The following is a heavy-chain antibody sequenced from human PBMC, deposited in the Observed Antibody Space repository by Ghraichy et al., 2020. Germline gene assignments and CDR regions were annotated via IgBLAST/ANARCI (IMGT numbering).Heavy chain of an antibody. CDR2: VYYSAST. CDR1: GDSFSSYY. J-gene: IGHJ4*02. D-gene: IGHD2-2*01. Sequence: SETLSLTCTVSGDSFSSYYWTWIRQPPGKGLEWIGYVYYSASTVYNSSPKSRVTISIDTSKNQFSLKLTSVTAADTAVYYCARVRYAEYLVDYSGQGTLVTVSS. V-gene: IGHV4-59*01. CDR3: ARVRYAEYLVDY.